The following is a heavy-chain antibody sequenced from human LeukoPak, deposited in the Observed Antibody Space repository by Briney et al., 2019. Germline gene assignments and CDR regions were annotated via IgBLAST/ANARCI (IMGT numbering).Heavy chain of an antibody. CDR2: INHSGST. CDR3: ARHCSGGSCQLFDH. CDR1: GGSFSGYY. D-gene: IGHD2-15*01. Sequence: PSETLSLTCAVYGGSFSGYYWSWIRQPPGKGLEWIGEINHSGSTNYNPSLKSRVTISVDTSKNQFSLKLSSVTAADTAVYYCARHCSGGSCQLFDHWGQGTLVTVSS. J-gene: IGHJ5*02. V-gene: IGHV4-34*01.